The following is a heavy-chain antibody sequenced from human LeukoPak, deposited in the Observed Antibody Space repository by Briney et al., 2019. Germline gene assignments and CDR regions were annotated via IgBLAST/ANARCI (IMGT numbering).Heavy chain of an antibody. CDR2: FDPEDGET. V-gene: IGHV1-24*01. D-gene: IGHD2-2*01. J-gene: IGHJ2*01. CDR3: ATPRPQLALISSLNWYFDL. CDR1: GYTLTELS. Sequence: ASVKVSCKVSGYTLTELSMHWVRQAPGKGLEWMGGFDPEDGETIYAQKFQGRVTMTEDTSTDTAYMELSSLRSEDTAVYYCATPRPQLALISSLNWYFDLWGRGTLVTVSS.